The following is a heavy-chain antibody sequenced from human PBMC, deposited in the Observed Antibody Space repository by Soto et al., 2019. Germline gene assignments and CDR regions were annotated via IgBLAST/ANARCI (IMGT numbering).Heavy chain of an antibody. V-gene: IGHV4-30-4*02. CDR1: CGSISSGDYY. Sequence: SETLSLTCTVSCGSISSGDYYWSWIRQPPGKGLEWIGNIYYSGSTYYSPSLKSRVTISVDTSKNHFSLKLISVTTADTAVYFCAREGNLGRWIQPLDSWGQGTLVTVPQ. D-gene: IGHD2-2*03. J-gene: IGHJ4*02. CDR3: AREGNLGRWIQPLDS. CDR2: IYYSGST.